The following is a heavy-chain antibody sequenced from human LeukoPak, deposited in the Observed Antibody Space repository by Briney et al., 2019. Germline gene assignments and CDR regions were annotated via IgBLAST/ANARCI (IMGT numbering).Heavy chain of an antibody. J-gene: IGHJ6*02. Sequence: SVKVSCKASGGTFSSYAISWVRQAPGQGPEWMGRIIPILGIANYAQKFQGRVTITADKSTSTAYMELSGLRSEDTAVYYCARHGGGYSYGYFYYGMDVWGQGTTVTVSS. CDR1: GGTFSSYA. V-gene: IGHV1-69*04. CDR3: ARHGGGYSYGYFYYGMDV. D-gene: IGHD5-18*01. CDR2: IIPILGIA.